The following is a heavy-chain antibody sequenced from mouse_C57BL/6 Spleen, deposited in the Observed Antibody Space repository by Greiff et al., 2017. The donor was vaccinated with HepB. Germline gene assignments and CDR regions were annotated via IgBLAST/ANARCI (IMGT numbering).Heavy chain of an antibody. CDR2: IYPGDGDT. CDR1: GYAFSSSW. V-gene: IGHV1-82*01. J-gene: IGHJ4*01. Sequence: VQLQQSGPELVKPGASVKISCKASGYAFSSSWMNWVKQRPGKGLEWIGRIYPGDGDTNYNGKFKGKATLTADKSSSPAYMQLSSLTSEDSAVYFCAKAQASYYAMDYWGQGTSVTVSS. CDR3: AKAQASYYAMDY. D-gene: IGHD3-2*02.